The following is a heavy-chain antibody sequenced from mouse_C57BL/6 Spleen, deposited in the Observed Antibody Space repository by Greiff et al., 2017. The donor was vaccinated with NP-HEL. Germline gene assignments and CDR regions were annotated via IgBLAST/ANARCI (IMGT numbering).Heavy chain of an antibody. CDR2: ISPYYGDA. V-gene: IGHV1-67*01. D-gene: IGHD1-1*01. CDR1: GYTFTDYA. Sequence: QVQLQQSGPELVRPGVSVKISCKASGYTFTDYAMHWVKQSHAKSLEWIGVISPYYGDASYNQKFKDKATMTADTSSSPAYMELTRLTSEDSAVYYCPTVVAPGDWGQGTTLTVSS. CDR3: PTVVAPGD. J-gene: IGHJ2*01.